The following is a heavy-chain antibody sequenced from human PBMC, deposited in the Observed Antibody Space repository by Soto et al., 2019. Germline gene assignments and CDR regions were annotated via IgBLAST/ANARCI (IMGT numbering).Heavy chain of an antibody. J-gene: IGHJ4*02. CDR1: GGTFKMYA. Sequence: QVQLVQSGAEVRNPGSAVRVSCKASGGTFKMYAMNWVRQAPGQGLQWLAGIIPIFDKPRYAQQFQGRVTLTVDQSTSTAYMELSSLRSEDTAIYYCSRSIGSGGVIGGFDYWGQGTLVTVAS. CDR2: IIPIFDKP. CDR3: SRSIGSGGVIGGFDY. V-gene: IGHV1-69*01. D-gene: IGHD3-16*02.